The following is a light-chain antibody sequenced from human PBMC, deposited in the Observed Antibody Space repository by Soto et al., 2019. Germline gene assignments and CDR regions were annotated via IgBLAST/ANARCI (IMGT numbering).Light chain of an antibody. CDR2: DAS. CDR3: PQFNNVVT. V-gene: IGKV1-9*01. J-gene: IGKJ3*01. CDR1: QTASSY. Sequence: DIQLTQSPSFLSASVGDRVTITCRASQTASSYLVWYQQKPGQAPKVLITDASTLQSGVPSRFRGRAVGTEFTHTISGLEADEDATYYCPQFNNVVTFGPGTKV.